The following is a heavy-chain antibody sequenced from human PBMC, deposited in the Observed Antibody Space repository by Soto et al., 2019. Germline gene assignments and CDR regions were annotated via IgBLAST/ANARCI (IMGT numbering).Heavy chain of an antibody. D-gene: IGHD6-13*01. CDR3: AGEAPISIAAAGSFDY. Sequence: GASLKVSCKASGYTFTSYYMHWVRQAPGQGLEWMGIINPSGGSASYAQKFQGRVTMTRDTSTSTVYMELSSLRSEDTAVYYCAGEAPISIAAAGSFDYWGQGTLVMVSS. V-gene: IGHV1-46*01. J-gene: IGHJ4*02. CDR1: GYTFTSYY. CDR2: INPSGGSA.